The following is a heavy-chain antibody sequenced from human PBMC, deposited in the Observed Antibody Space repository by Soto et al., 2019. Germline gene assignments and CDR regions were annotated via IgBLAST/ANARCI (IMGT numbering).Heavy chain of an antibody. J-gene: IGHJ5*02. Sequence: QVLLVQSGAEMKQPGSSVSVSCKASGDSFTNYAFTWVRQAPGQGPEWLGGIILALGTPHYSQRFQGRLTITADESSSTGYMELCSLRLDDTAVYYCGRYCTNTKCRGGYYLDLWGQGTLLTVSS. CDR3: GRYCTNTKCRGGYYLDL. CDR1: GDSFTNYA. V-gene: IGHV1-69*01. CDR2: IILALGTP. D-gene: IGHD2-8*01.